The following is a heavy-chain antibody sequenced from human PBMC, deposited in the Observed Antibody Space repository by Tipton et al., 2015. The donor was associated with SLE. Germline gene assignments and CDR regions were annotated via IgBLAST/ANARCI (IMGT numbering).Heavy chain of an antibody. J-gene: IGHJ6*02. D-gene: IGHD4-11*01. CDR1: GGSISSSSYY. Sequence: TLSLTCTVSGGSISSSSYYWGWIRQPPGKGVEWIGNSYYSGITYDNPSLKSRVTISVDTSKNQFSLKLSSVTAADTAVYYCASRPTVSTRSGHYYYGMDVWGQGTKVTVSS. CDR3: ASRPTVSTRSGHYYYGMDV. CDR2: SYYSGIT. V-gene: IGHV4-39*07.